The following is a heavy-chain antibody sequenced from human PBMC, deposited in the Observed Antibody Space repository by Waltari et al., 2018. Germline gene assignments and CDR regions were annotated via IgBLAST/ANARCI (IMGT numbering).Heavy chain of an antibody. Sequence: HWVRQAPGKGLEWVSGISWNSGSIGYADSVKGRFTISRDNAKNSLYLQMNSLRAEDMALYYCAKGRYGDYYWYFDLWGRGTLVTVSS. V-gene: IGHV3-9*03. CDR3: AKGRYGDYYWYFDL. D-gene: IGHD4-17*01. J-gene: IGHJ2*01. CDR2: ISWNSGSI.